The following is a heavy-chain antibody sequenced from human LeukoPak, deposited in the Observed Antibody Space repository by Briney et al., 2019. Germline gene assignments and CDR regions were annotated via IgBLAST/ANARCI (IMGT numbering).Heavy chain of an antibody. J-gene: IGHJ3*02. V-gene: IGHV3-23*01. CDR3: AKDPLSGYYADAFDI. D-gene: IGHD3-22*01. CDR1: RFTFSSYA. Sequence: GGSLRLSCAASRFTFSSYAMSWVRQAPGKGLEWVSAISGSGGSTYYADSVKGRFTISRDNSKNTLYLQMNSLRAEDTAVYYCAKDPLSGYYADAFDIWGQGTMVTVAS. CDR2: ISGSGGST.